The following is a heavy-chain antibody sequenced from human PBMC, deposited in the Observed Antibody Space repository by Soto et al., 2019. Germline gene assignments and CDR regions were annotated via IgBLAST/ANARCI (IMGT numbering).Heavy chain of an antibody. CDR1: ADSVSSNSAG. CDR3: ARGEQYSGRIFDY. J-gene: IGHJ4*01. Sequence: SRTLSLTCAITADSVSSNSAGWSWVRQSPSRGLEWLGRTYYRSKWYYEYAVSVRGRITINPDTSKNQYSLQLNSVTPEDTAVYFCARGEQYSGRIFDYWGQGTLVPVSS. CDR2: TYYRSKWYY. D-gene: IGHD1-26*01. V-gene: IGHV6-1*01.